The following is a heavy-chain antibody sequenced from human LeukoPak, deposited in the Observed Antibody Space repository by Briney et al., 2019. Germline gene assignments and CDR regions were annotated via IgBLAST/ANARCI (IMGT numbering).Heavy chain of an antibody. D-gene: IGHD3-9*01. CDR2: SRYDGSNE. J-gene: IGHJ6*02. Sequence: GGSLRLPCIALSFNSNTNGLHGGRQALGKGLEWLAESRYDGSNEYYADSVKGRFTISRDNSKNTLYLQMNSLRVEDTAVYYCARERRYFDWIPDGMDVWGQGTTVTVSS. CDR3: ARERRYFDWIPDGMDV. V-gene: IGHV3-33*01. CDR1: SFNSNTNG.